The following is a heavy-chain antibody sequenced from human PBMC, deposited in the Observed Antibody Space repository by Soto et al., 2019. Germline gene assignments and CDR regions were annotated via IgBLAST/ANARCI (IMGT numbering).Heavy chain of an antibody. CDR1: GNTFSSYD. V-gene: IGHV1-8*01. CDR3: ARGRASGSYYLLDY. J-gene: IGHJ4*02. Sequence: ASVKVSCKASGNTFSSYDINWVRQATGHGLEWMGWINPNSGNIGYAQKFQGRVTMTRDTAIRTAYMEVSRLRSDDTAVYYCARGRASGSYYLLDYWGQGTLVTVSS. D-gene: IGHD3-10*01. CDR2: INPNSGNI.